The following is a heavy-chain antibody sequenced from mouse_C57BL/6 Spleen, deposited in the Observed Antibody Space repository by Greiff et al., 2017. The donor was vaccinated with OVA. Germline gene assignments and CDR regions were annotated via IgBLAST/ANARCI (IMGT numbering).Heavy chain of an antibody. CDR2: ISNGGGST. CDR1: GFTFRDYY. D-gene: IGHD2-3*01. V-gene: IGHV5-12*01. Sequence: EVKLMESGGGLVQPGGSLKLSCAASGFTFRDYYMYWVRQTPEPRLEWVAYISNGGGSTYYPDPVKGRFTISIDNAKNTLDLQMSRLKSEDTAMDYWARHDIYDGNFDAMDDWGQGTSVTVSS. J-gene: IGHJ4*01. CDR3: ARHDIYDGNFDAMDD.